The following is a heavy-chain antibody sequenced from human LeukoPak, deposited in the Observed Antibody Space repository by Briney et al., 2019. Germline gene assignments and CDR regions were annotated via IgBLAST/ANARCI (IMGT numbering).Heavy chain of an antibody. CDR3: AREVRYSNDAFDI. D-gene: IGHD2-15*01. CDR2: IRYDGSNK. J-gene: IGHJ3*02. Sequence: GGSLRLSCAASGFTFSSYGMHWVRQAPGKGLEWVAFIRYDGSNKYYADSVKGRFTISRDDSKNTLYLQMNSLRAEDTAVYYCAREVRYSNDAFDIWGQGTMVTVSS. CDR1: GFTFSSYG. V-gene: IGHV3-30*02.